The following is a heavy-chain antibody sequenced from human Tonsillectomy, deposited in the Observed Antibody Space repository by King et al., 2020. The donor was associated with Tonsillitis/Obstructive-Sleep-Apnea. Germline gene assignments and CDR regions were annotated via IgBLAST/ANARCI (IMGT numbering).Heavy chain of an antibody. V-gene: IGHV5-51*01. Sequence: VQLVESGAEVKKPGESLKISCKGSGYTFTSYWIGWVRQMPGKGLEWMGIFYPGDSDTRYSPSFHGQVTISADRSISTAYLQLSSLKASDTAMYYCARQGCSSTSCYPYYFDYWGQGTLVTVSS. J-gene: IGHJ4*02. CDR3: ARQGCSSTSCYPYYFDY. D-gene: IGHD2-2*01. CDR1: GYTFTSYW. CDR2: FYPGDSDT.